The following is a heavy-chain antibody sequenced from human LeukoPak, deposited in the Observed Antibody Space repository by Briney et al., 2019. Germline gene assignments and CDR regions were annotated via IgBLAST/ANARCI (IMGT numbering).Heavy chain of an antibody. D-gene: IGHD5-18*01. J-gene: IGHJ3*02. CDR1: GCPLSRYA. Sequence: GASVKVSFKASGCPLSRYAISAVRQAPGQGLEWMGRIIPIFGTANYAQKFQGRVTITTDESTSTAYMELSSLRSEDTAVYYCASTMWVQLWAIHDAFDIWGQGTMVTVSS. V-gene: IGHV1-69*05. CDR3: ASTMWVQLWAIHDAFDI. CDR2: IIPIFGTA.